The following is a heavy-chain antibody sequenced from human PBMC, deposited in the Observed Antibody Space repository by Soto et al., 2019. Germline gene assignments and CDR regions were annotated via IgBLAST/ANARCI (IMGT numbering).Heavy chain of an antibody. V-gene: IGHV3-43D*04. D-gene: IGHD3-22*01. CDR2: TNSDGTDS. Sequence: GGSLRLSCAAAGFDFEDYAMHWVRQVPGKGLEWVSLTNSDGTDSYYVDSVKGRFTISRDNAKRTLYLQMDRLRPEDTALYFCAKSLYYYDSSPLDHWGQGTLVTVSS. CDR1: GFDFEDYA. CDR3: AKSLYYYDSSPLDH. J-gene: IGHJ4*02.